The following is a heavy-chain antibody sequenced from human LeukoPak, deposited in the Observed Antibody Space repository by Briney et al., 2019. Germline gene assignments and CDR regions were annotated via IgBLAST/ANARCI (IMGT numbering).Heavy chain of an antibody. Sequence: GGSLRLSCIASAFTVSSNYMSWVRQAPGKGLEWVSIIYRDGSTYYADSVKGRFTISRDNSKNTVYLQMNSLRAEDTAVYYCARVEAAYDAFDSWGQGTMVTVSS. CDR2: IYRDGST. CDR3: ARVEAAYDAFDS. D-gene: IGHD6-25*01. V-gene: IGHV3-53*01. CDR1: AFTVSSNY. J-gene: IGHJ3*02.